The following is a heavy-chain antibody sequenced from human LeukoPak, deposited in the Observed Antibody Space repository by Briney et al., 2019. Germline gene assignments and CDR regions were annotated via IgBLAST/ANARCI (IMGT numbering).Heavy chain of an antibody. D-gene: IGHD3-22*01. CDR3: ARGNYDINWFDP. J-gene: IGHJ5*02. CDR1: GGSIRSYY. Sequence: SETLSLTCTVSGGSIRSYYWSWIRQPAGKGLEWIGRIYSSGSTYYNPSLKSRVTISVDTSKNQFSLKLSSVTAADTAVYYCARGNYDINWFDPWGQGTLVTVSS. V-gene: IGHV4-4*07. CDR2: IYSSGST.